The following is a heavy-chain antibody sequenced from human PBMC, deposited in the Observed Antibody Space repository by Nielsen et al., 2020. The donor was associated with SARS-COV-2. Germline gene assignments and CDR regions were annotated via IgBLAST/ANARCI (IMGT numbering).Heavy chain of an antibody. J-gene: IGHJ4*02. CDR3: ARIISWSGYDY. CDR2: INPDGSTQ. Sequence: GESLKISCAASGFTFTTSWMTWVRQAPGKGLEWVAYINPDGSTQNYVDSVKGRFSISRDNAKNSLYLQMNSLRVEDTAMYHCARIISWSGYDYWGQGTLVTVSS. CDR1: GFTFTTSW. V-gene: IGHV3-7*01. D-gene: IGHD3-3*01.